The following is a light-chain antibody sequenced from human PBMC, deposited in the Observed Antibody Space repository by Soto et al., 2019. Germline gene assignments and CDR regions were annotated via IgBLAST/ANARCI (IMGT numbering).Light chain of an antibody. V-gene: IGLV4-69*01. CDR3: QTWGTGIQV. CDR2: LNSDGSH. Sequence: QSVLTQSPSASASLGASVQLTCTLSSGHSSYAIAWHQQQPERGPRYLMKLNSDGSHSKGDGIPDGFSGSSSGAERYLTLASLQSEDETASYCQTWGTGIQVFGGGTKLTVL. J-gene: IGLJ2*01. CDR1: SGHSSYA.